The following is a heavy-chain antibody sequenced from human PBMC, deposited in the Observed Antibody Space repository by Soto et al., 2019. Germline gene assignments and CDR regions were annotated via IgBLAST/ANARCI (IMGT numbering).Heavy chain of an antibody. CDR1: GFTFSAYG. D-gene: IGHD3-10*01. CDR2: IYYSGST. CDR3: ARSITMVRGVRTPWYFDY. J-gene: IGHJ4*02. V-gene: IGHV4-31*02. Sequence: QVQLVESGGGVVQPGRSLRLSCAASGFTFSAYGIHWVRQAPGKGLEWIGYIYYSGSTYYNPSLKSRVTISVDTSKNQFSLKLSSVTAADTAVYYCARSITMVRGVRTPWYFDYWGQGTLVTVSS.